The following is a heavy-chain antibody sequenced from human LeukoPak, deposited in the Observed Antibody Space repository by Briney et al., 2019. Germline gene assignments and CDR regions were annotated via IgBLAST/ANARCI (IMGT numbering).Heavy chain of an antibody. V-gene: IGHV3-33*01. Sequence: GRSLRLSCAASGFTCSSYGMHWVRQAPGKGLEGVAVIWYDGSNKYSADSVKGRFTISRDNSNNTLYLQMNSLRAEDTAVYYCARGLLWFGELDYYYYYGMDVWGKGTTVTVSS. D-gene: IGHD3-10*01. CDR2: IWYDGSNK. CDR3: ARGLLWFGELDYYYYYGMDV. J-gene: IGHJ6*04. CDR1: GFTCSSYG.